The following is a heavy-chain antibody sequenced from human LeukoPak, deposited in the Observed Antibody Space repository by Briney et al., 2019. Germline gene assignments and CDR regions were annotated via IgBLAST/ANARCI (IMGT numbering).Heavy chain of an antibody. J-gene: IGHJ5*01. V-gene: IGHV3-53*01. Sequence: GGSLRLSCAASGFTVSSNSMTWVRQAPGKGLEWVSVIYSGGSTYYADSVKGRFTIFRDNSKNTLYLQMNSLRAEDTAVYYCARDVGGDYDSWGQGTLVTVSS. CDR3: ARDVGGDYDS. CDR1: GFTVSSNS. D-gene: IGHD4-17*01. CDR2: IYSGGST.